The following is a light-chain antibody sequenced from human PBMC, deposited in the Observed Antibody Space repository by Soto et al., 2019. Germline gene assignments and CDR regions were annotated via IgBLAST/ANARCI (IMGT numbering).Light chain of an antibody. CDR3: QQYYSTWT. J-gene: IGKJ1*01. CDR2: WAS. CDR1: QSVLYSSNNKNY. V-gene: IGKV4-1*01. Sequence: DIVMTQSPDSLAVSLGERATINCKSSQSVLYSSNNKNYLAWYQQKPGQPPKLLIYWASTREFGVPERFSGSGSGTDFTLTISSLQAEDVAVYYCQQYYSTWTFGQGTKVEIK.